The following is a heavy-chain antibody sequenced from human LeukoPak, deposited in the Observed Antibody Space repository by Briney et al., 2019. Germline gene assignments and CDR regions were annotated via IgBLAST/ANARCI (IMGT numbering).Heavy chain of an antibody. D-gene: IGHD1-26*01. J-gene: IGHJ5*02. CDR3: ARGPYGTPDWFDP. V-gene: IGHV4-4*07. Sequence: SETLSLTCTVSGGSISSYYWSWIRQPAGKGLEWIGRIYTSGSTNYNPSLKSRVTISVDKSKNQFPLKLSSVTAADTAVYYCARGPYGTPDWFDPWGQGTLVTVSS. CDR2: IYTSGST. CDR1: GGSISSYY.